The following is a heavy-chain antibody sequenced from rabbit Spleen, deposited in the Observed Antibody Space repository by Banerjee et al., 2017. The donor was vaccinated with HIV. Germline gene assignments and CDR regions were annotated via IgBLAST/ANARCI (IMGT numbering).Heavy chain of an antibody. CDR2: IDPVFGST. J-gene: IGHJ4*01. D-gene: IGHD4-1*01. Sequence: QEQLVESGGGLVQPGGSLKLSCKASGFDFSSYGVSWVRQAPGKGLEWIGYIDPVFGSTYYASWVNGRFTISSHNAQNTLYLQLNSLTAADTATYFCARDPFSRLVPGNLWGQGTLVTVS. CDR3: ARDPFSRLVPGNL. V-gene: IGHV1S47*01. CDR1: GFDFSSYG.